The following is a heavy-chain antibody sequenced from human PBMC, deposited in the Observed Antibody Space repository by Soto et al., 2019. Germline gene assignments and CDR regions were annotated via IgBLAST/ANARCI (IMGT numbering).Heavy chain of an antibody. J-gene: IGHJ5*02. CDR2: FDPEDGET. CDR1: GYTLTELS. D-gene: IGHD6-13*01. CDR3: ATARPGIAAAGTFSWFDP. V-gene: IGHV1-24*01. Sequence: ASVKVSCKVSGYTLTELSMHWVRQAPGKGLEWMGGFDPEDGETIYAQKFQGRVTMTEDTSTDTAYMELSSLRSEDTAVYYCATARPGIAAAGTFSWFDPWGQGTLVTVSS.